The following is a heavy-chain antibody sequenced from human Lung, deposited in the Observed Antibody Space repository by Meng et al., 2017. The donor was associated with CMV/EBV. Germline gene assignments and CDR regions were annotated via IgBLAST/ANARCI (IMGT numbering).Heavy chain of an antibody. V-gene: IGHV4-4*02. Sequence: RGSGPALVKPAGTLSLTCAVSGDSITNHNWWAWVRQPPGKGLEWIGEIPHRGSSAYNPSLKSRVSMSIDKSKNQFSLKLTSVTAADTAVYHCLRRSGGSVWGQGTLVTVSS. CDR1: GDSITNHNW. D-gene: IGHD3-10*01. CDR2: IPHRGSS. CDR3: LRRSGGSV. J-gene: IGHJ1*01.